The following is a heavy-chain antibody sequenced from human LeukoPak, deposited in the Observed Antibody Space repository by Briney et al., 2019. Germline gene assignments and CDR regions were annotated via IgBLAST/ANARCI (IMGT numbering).Heavy chain of an antibody. J-gene: IGHJ4*02. CDR3: ARWPLVDFWSGYHPYFDY. V-gene: IGHV4-59*08. CDR1: GGSISSYY. D-gene: IGHD3-3*01. CDR2: IYYSGST. Sequence: SETLSLTCTVSGGSISSYYWSWIRQPPGKGLEWIGYIYYSGSTNYNPSLKSRVTISVDTSKNQFSLKLSSVTAADTAVYYCARWPLVDFWSGYHPYFDYWGQGTLVTVSS.